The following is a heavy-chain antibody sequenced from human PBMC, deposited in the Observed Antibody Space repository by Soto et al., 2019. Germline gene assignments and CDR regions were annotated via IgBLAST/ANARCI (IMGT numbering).Heavy chain of an antibody. CDR1: GFTFSSYG. D-gene: IGHD3-16*01. CDR3: APLGVGNFDY. CDR2: IWYDGSNK. J-gene: IGHJ4*02. Sequence: QVQLVESGGGVVQPGRSLRLSCAASGFTFSSYGMHWVRQAPGKGLEWVAVIWYDGSNKYYADSVKGRFTISRDNSKNTLYLQMNSLRAEDTAVYYCAPLGVGNFDYWGQGTLVTVSS. V-gene: IGHV3-33*01.